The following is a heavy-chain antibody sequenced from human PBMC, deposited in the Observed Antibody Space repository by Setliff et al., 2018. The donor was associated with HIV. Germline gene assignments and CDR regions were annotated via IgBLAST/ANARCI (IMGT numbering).Heavy chain of an antibody. J-gene: IGHJ3*01. D-gene: IGHD1-1*01. V-gene: IGHV1-69*13. Sequence: GASVKVSCKASGYTFTSYDISWVRQAPGQGLEWTGGVIPSFATANYAQKFQGRITITADELTSTVYMDLNSLKSEDSAVYYCANPHDGGAFDVWGQGTAVTVSS. CDR2: VIPSFATA. CDR3: ANPHDGGAFDV. CDR1: GYTFTSYD.